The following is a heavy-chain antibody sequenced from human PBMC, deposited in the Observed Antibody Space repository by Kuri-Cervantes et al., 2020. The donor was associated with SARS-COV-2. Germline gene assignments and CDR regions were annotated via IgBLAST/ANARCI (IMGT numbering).Heavy chain of an antibody. J-gene: IGHJ6*02. CDR2: ISAYNGNT. Sequence: ASVKVSCKASGYTFTSYGISWVRQAPGQGLEWMGWISAYNGNTNYAQKLQGRVTMTTDTSTSTAYMELRCLRSDDTAVYYCTREVYYYYGMDVWGQGTTVTVSS. V-gene: IGHV1-18*01. CDR3: TREVYYYYGMDV. CDR1: GYTFTSYG.